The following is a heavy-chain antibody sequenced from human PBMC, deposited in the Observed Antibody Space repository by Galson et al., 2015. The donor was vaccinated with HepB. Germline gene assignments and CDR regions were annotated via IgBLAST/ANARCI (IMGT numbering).Heavy chain of an antibody. CDR3: ARDRAYCGGDCFYGLDV. D-gene: IGHD2-21*02. J-gene: IGHJ6*02. V-gene: IGHV3-11*01. Sequence: SLRLSCAASGFTFSDYHMTWIRQAPGKGLEWVSYLSSRGYTKYYADSVKGRFTISRDNAKNSLYLQMNSLRAEDTAVYYCARDRAYCGGDCFYGLDVWGQGTTVTVSS. CDR1: GFTFSDYH. CDR2: LSSRGYTK.